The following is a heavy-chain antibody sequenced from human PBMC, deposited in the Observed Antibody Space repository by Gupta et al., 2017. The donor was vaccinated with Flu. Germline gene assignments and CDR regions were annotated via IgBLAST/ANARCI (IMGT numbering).Heavy chain of an antibody. V-gene: IGHV3-74*01. J-gene: IGHJ4*02. CDR3: ARGRAGSDYYYFDY. D-gene: IGHD3-22*01. Sequence: EVQLVESGGGLVQPGGSLRLSCAASGFTFSGFWMHWVRLTPGKGLVWVSRIHGDGSTTNYADSLKGRFTSARDNAKDTLYLKMNGLTAEDTAMDYCARGRAGSDYYYFDYWGQGTRVTVAS. CDR1: GFTFSGFW. CDR2: IHGDGSTT.